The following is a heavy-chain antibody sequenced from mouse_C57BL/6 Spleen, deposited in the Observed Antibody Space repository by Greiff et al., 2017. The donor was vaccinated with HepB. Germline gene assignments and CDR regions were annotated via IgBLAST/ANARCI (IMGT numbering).Heavy chain of an antibody. CDR2: IHPNSGST. Sequence: QVQLQQPGAELVKPGASVKLSCKASGYTFTSYWMHWVKQRPGQGLEWIGMIHPNSGSTNYNEKFKSKATLTVDKSSSTAYIQLSSLTSEDSAVYYCARRGVYGYDGGAPWFAYWGQGTLVTVSA. D-gene: IGHD2-2*01. CDR1: GYTFTSYW. CDR3: ARRGVYGYDGGAPWFAY. V-gene: IGHV1-64*01. J-gene: IGHJ3*01.